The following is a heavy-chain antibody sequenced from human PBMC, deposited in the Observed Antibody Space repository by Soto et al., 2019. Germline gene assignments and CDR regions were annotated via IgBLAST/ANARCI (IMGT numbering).Heavy chain of an antibody. J-gene: IGHJ6*02. V-gene: IGHV5-10-1*01. D-gene: IGHD1-1*01. CDR3: ARLQRGYYGMDF. Sequence: GHSVPISCEGCGYNVTRSWIRWEHQMPGKGLEWMGRIDPSDSYTNYSPSFQGHVTISADKSISTAYLQWSSLKASDTAMYYCARLQRGYYGMDFWGQGTTVTGFS. CDR2: IDPSDSYT. CDR1: GYNVTRSW.